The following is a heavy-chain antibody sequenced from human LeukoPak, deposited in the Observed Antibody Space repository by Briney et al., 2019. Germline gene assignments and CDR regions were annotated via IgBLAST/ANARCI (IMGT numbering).Heavy chain of an antibody. CDR3: ARGGERQLAPGTCGDY. Sequence: PSETLSLTCAVYGGSFSGYYWSWLRQPPGKGLEWIGEINHSGSTNYNPSLKSRVTISVDTSKNQFSLKLSSVTAADTAVYYCARGGERQLAPGTCGDYWGQGTLVTVSS. CDR2: INHSGST. D-gene: IGHD6-13*01. V-gene: IGHV4-34*01. J-gene: IGHJ4*02. CDR1: GGSFSGYY.